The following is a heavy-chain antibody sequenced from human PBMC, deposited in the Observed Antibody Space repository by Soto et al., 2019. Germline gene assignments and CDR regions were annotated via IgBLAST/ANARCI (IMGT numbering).Heavy chain of an antibody. CDR3: ARGVGQFYY. CDR2: INAGNGNT. D-gene: IGHD3-10*01. CDR1: GYTFTGYA. J-gene: IGHJ4*02. Sequence: QVQLVQSGAEVKKPGASVKVSCKASGYTFTGYAMHWVRQAPGQRLEWMGWINAGNGNTKYSQKFQGRVTITRDTSATTAYMEQSSMRSEDTAVYYCARGVGQFYYWGQGTLVTVSS. V-gene: IGHV1-3*01.